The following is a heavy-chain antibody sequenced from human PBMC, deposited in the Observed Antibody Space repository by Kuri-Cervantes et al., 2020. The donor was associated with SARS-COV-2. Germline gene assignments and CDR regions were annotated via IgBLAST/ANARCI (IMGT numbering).Heavy chain of an antibody. CDR2: IYTSGST. Sequence: SETLSLTCTVSGGSISSYYWSWIRQPAGKGLEWIGRIYTSGSTNYNPSLKRRVTMSVDTSKNQFSLKLSSVTAADTAVYYCARDGPPSYGSGSYPNWFDPWGQGTLVTVSS. D-gene: IGHD3-10*01. V-gene: IGHV4-4*07. CDR3: ARDGPPSYGSGSYPNWFDP. J-gene: IGHJ5*02. CDR1: GGSISSYY.